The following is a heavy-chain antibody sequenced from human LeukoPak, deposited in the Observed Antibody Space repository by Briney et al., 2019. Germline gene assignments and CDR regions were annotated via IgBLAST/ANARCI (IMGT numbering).Heavy chain of an antibody. Sequence: GGSLRLSCAASGFSFSYYSMHWVRQAPGKGLEWVSSITSGSNYMYHADSVKGRFTISRDNAKNSLYLQMNSLRAEDTAVYYCARTAAAFDYWGQGTLVTVSS. D-gene: IGHD6-13*01. V-gene: IGHV3-21*01. CDR1: GFSFSYYS. CDR3: ARTAAAFDY. J-gene: IGHJ4*02. CDR2: ITSGSNYM.